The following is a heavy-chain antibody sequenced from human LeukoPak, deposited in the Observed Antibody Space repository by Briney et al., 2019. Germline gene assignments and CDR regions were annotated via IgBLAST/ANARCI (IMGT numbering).Heavy chain of an antibody. J-gene: IGHJ3*02. D-gene: IGHD3-3*01. CDR3: ARDVGVVITPGAFDI. Sequence: GGSLRLSCAASGFTFSSYGMRWVRQAPGKGLEWVAVIWYDGSNKYYADSVKGRFTISRDNSKNTLYLQMNSLRAEDTAVYYCARDVGVVITPGAFDIWGQGTMVTVSS. V-gene: IGHV3-33*01. CDR1: GFTFSSYG. CDR2: IWYDGSNK.